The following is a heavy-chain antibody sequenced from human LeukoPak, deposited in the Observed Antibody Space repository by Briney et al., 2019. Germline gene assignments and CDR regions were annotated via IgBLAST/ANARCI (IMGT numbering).Heavy chain of an antibody. J-gene: IGHJ4*02. D-gene: IGHD3-3*01. Sequence: SVKVSCKASGGTFSSYAISWVRQAPGQGLEWMGRIIPILDVTDYAQNFQGRVTITADKSTSTAYMEVNSLRSEDTAVYYCARGAPVVWSGYFMWGQGTLVTVSS. CDR2: IIPILDVT. CDR1: GGTFSSYA. CDR3: ARGAPVVWSGYFM. V-gene: IGHV1-69*04.